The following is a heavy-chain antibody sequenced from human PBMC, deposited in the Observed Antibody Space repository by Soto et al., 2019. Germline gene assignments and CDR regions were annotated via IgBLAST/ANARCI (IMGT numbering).Heavy chain of an antibody. D-gene: IGHD1-26*01. J-gene: IGHJ5*02. CDR1: GGSFSGYY. V-gene: IGHV4-34*01. CDR2: INHSGST. Sequence: SEALSLTCSVYGGSFSGYYWSWIRQPPGKGLEWIGEINHSGSTNYNPSLKSRVTISVDTSKNQFSLKLSSVTAADTAVYYCARPGRSYYGYNWFDPWGQGTLVTVSS. CDR3: ARPGRSYYGYNWFDP.